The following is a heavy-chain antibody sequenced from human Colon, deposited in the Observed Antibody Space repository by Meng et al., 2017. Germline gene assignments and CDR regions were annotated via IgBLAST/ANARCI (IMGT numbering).Heavy chain of an antibody. V-gene: IGHV3-48*03. J-gene: IGHJ3*02. CDR2: ISSSGSTI. D-gene: IGHD2-2*01. Sequence: GESLKISCAASGFTFSSYEMNWVRQAPGKGLEWVSYISSSGSTIYYADSVKGRFTISRDNAKNSLYLQMNSLRAEDTAVYYCARAVNRYCSSTSCYAWDPDAFDIWGQGTMVTVSS. CDR1: GFTFSSYE. CDR3: ARAVNRYCSSTSCYAWDPDAFDI.